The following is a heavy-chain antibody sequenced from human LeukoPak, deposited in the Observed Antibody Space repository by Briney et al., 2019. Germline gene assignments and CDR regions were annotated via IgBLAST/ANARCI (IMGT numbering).Heavy chain of an antibody. CDR1: GGTFSSYA. CDR2: IIPTLGIA. J-gene: IGHJ6*02. CDR3: ARDLGTQYPYYYYGMDV. D-gene: IGHD1-26*01. V-gene: IGHV1-69*04. Sequence: GASVKVSCKASGGTFSSYAISWVRQAPGQGLEWMGRIIPTLGIANYAQKFQGRVTITADKSTSTAYMELSSLRSEDTAVYYCARDLGTQYPYYYYGMDVWGQGTTVTVSS.